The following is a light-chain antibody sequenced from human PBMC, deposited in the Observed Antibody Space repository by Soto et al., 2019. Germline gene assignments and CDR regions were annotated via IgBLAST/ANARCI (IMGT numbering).Light chain of an antibody. J-gene: IGKJ2*01. V-gene: IGKV3-15*01. CDR1: QSVDSN. CDR2: RAS. Sequence: EIVMLQAPATLSLSPGERANLSCRASQSVDSNLAWYQQKPGQPPRLLIYRASARATVVPARFSCSGSGTDFTLTISSLQSDDFAVYYCQQYKSWPPTYTFGQGTKLEI. CDR3: QQYKSWPPTYT.